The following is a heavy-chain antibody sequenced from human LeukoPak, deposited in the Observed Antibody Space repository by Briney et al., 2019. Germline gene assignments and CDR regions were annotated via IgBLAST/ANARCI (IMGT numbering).Heavy chain of an antibody. CDR3: ASSRGYYANSGSIPLEYFDY. J-gene: IGHJ4*02. V-gene: IGHV3-21*01. CDR2: ISRSGAHI. D-gene: IGHD3-22*01. CDR1: GFTFTTYS. Sequence: GGSLRLSCAASGFTFTTYSMNWVRQAPGKGLEWVSSISRSGAHIYYGDSVKGRFTISRDNAKNSLYLQMNSLRAEDTAVYYCASSRGYYANSGSIPLEYFDYWGQGTLVTVSS.